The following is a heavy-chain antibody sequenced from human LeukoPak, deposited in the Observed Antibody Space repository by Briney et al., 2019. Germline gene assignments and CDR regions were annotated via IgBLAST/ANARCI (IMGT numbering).Heavy chain of an antibody. CDR1: GYTFTGYY. CDR3: AREYYYGSGFDY. CDR2: INPNSGDT. J-gene: IGHJ4*02. V-gene: IGHV1-2*02. D-gene: IGHD3-10*01. Sequence: VASVKVSCKASGYTFTGYYMHWVRQAPGQGLEWMGWINPNSGDTNYAQKFQGRVTMTRDTSISTAYMELSRLTSDDTALYYCAREYYYGSGFDYWGQGTLVTVSS.